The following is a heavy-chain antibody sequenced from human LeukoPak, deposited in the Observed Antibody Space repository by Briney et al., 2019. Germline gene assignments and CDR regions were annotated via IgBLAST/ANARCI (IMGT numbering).Heavy chain of an antibody. Sequence: SETLSLTCTVSGGSISNYYWSWIRQPPGKGLEWMGYIYCTGSTNYNPSLRSRVTISVDTSKNQFSLKLSSVTAADTAVYYCARSHGSGSYYNLNDYWGQGTLVTVSS. CDR2: IYCTGST. D-gene: IGHD3-10*01. CDR3: ARSHGSGSYYNLNDY. J-gene: IGHJ4*02. V-gene: IGHV4-59*01. CDR1: GGSISNYY.